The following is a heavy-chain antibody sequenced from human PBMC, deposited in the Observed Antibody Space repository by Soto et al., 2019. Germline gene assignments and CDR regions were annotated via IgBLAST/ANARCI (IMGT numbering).Heavy chain of an antibody. CDR2: ISDDGRHK. Sequence: QVQLVESGGGVVQPGKSLRLSCAASGFAFSSYPMHWVRQAPGKGLEWVAVISDDGRHKYYADSVQGRFTISRDNSESTLYLQMNSLRAEDTAVYYCARDDRTGTAVLHYWGQGTLVTVSS. V-gene: IGHV3-30*04. D-gene: IGHD1-1*01. J-gene: IGHJ4*03. CDR3: ARDDRTGTAVLHY. CDR1: GFAFSSYP.